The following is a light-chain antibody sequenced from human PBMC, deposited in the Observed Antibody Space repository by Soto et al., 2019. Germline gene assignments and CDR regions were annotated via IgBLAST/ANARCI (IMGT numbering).Light chain of an antibody. CDR1: SSNIGINT. J-gene: IGLJ1*01. CDR3: AACDGRLKGFV. Sequence: HSVLPQPPSASGTAGQRGTFSCSGSSSNIGINTVNWYQQLPGTAPQLLISDNHRRPSGVPDRFSGSKSGTSASLAISGLRSEDEDTDIGAACDGRLKGFVFGTGTKVTV. CDR2: DNH. V-gene: IGLV1-44*01.